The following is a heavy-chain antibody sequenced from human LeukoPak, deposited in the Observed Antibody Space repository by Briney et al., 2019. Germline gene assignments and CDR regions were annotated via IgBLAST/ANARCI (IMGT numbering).Heavy chain of an antibody. CDR3: ARDRPGSIVVVPAARGYYYGMDV. V-gene: IGHV1-3*01. D-gene: IGHD2-2*01. CDR2: INAGDGNT. J-gene: IGHJ6*02. Sequence: ASVKVSCKPSGYIFATYAIHWVRQAPGRGLEWMGLINAGDGNTRYSQRFQGRVTITRDTSANTAYMELSSLRSEDAAVYYCARDRPGSIVVVPAARGYYYGMDVWGQGTTVTVSS. CDR1: GYIFATYA.